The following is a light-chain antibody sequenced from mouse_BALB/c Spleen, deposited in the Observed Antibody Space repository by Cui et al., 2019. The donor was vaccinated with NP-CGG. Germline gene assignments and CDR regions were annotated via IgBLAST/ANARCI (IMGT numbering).Light chain of an antibody. Sequence: QAFLTQESALTTSPGETVTLTCRSSTGYITTSNYANWVQEKPDHLFTGLIGGTNNRVPGVPARFSGSLIGDKAALTITGAQTEDEAIYFCALWYSNHWVFGGGTKLTVL. CDR1: TGYITTSNY. J-gene: IGLJ1*01. CDR2: GTN. V-gene: IGLV1*01. CDR3: ALWYSNHWV.